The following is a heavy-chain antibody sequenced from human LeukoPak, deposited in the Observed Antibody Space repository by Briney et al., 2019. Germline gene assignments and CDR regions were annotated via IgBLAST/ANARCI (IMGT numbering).Heavy chain of an antibody. V-gene: IGHV3-23*01. CDR3: AKRRGLELLYYYYMDV. CDR1: GFTFSSYD. Sequence: GGSLRLSCAVSGFTFSSYDMSWVRQAPGKGLEWVSAISGSGGSTYYADSVKGRFTISRDNSKNTLYLQMNSLRAEDTAVYYCAKRRGLELLYYYYMDVWGKGTTVTVSS. CDR2: ISGSGGST. J-gene: IGHJ6*03. D-gene: IGHD1-7*01.